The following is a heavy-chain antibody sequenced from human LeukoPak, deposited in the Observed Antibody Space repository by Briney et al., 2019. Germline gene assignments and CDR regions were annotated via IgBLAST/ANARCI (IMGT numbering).Heavy chain of an antibody. D-gene: IGHD4-11*01. V-gene: IGHV3-23*01. J-gene: IGHJ4*02. CDR1: GFTFSSYA. Sequence: GGSLRLSWAASGFTFSSYAMSWVRQAPGKGLEWVSAISGSGGSTYYADSVKGRFTISRDNSKNTLYLQMNSLRAEDTAVYYCAKVTTVTTTPYWGQGTLVTVSS. CDR3: AKVTTVTTTPY. CDR2: ISGSGGST.